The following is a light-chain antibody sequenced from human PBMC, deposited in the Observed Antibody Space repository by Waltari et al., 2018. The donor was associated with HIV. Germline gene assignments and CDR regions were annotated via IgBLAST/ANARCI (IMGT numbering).Light chain of an antibody. CDR2: EGN. V-gene: IGLV2-14*01. J-gene: IGLJ3*02. Sequence: QSALTQPASVSGSPGQSITISSTGTSSDVGGYNYVSWYQQHPDKGPKLVICEGNRRPSGVAKRCAGSNSGDTASLTISGLEAGDEADYYCSSYTSRSTLGFGGGTKLTVL. CDR1: SSDVGGYNY. CDR3: SSYTSRSTLG.